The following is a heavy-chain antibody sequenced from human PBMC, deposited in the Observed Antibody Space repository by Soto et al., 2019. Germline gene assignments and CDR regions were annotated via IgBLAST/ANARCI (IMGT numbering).Heavy chain of an antibody. Sequence: TRSVAEGSSIRHGGHWRRKSKNPGKGLEWIAYISYSGSSYSNPSLKSRVTISADTSKNQFSLRLTSVTAADIAVYLWERATPAASADFWGHGTLDTVSS. V-gene: IGHV4-31*02. CDR3: ERATPAASADF. CDR2: ISYSGSS. D-gene: IGHD2-2*01. J-gene: IGHJ4*01. CDR1: EGSSIRHGGH.